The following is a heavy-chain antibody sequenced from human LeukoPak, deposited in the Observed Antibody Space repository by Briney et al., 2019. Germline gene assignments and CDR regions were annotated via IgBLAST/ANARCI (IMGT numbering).Heavy chain of an antibody. D-gene: IGHD1-26*01. CDR1: GFTVSSNY. V-gene: IGHV3-66*01. CDR2: IYSGGST. Sequence: GGALRLSCAASGFTVSSNYMSWVRQAPGKGVEWVSVIYSGGSTYYADSVKGRFTISRDNSKNTLYLQMNSLRAEDTAVYYCARDLSGSYARLLSVSNAFDIWGQGTMVTVSS. J-gene: IGHJ3*02. CDR3: ARDLSGSYARLLSVSNAFDI.